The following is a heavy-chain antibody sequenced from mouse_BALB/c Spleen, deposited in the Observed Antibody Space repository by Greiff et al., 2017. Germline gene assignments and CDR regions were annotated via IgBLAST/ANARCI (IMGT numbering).Heavy chain of an antibody. CDR1: GFNIKDTY. CDR3: ARPWSRSFYWYFDV. V-gene: IGHV14-3*02. CDR2: IDPANGNT. J-gene: IGHJ1*01. Sequence: EVQLVESGAELVKPGASVKLSCTASGFNIKDTYMHWVKQRPEQGLEWIGRIDPANGNTKYDPKFQGKATITADTSSNTAYLQLSSLTSEDTAVYYCARPWSRSFYWYFDVWGAGTTVTVSS.